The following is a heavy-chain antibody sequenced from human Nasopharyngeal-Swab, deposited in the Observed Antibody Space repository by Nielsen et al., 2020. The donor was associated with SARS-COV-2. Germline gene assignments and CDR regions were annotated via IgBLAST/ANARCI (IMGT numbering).Heavy chain of an antibody. CDR1: GGSIRSSSYY. D-gene: IGHD3-3*01. V-gene: IGHV4-39*07. Sequence: LSCTVSGGSIRSSSYYWGWIRQPPGKGLGWIGSIYYSGSTYYNPSLKSRVTISVDTSKNQFSLKLSSVTAADTAVYYCARGGRITIFGVVIRGHYYYYMDVWGKGTTATVSS. J-gene: IGHJ6*03. CDR3: ARGGRITIFGVVIRGHYYYYMDV. CDR2: IYYSGST.